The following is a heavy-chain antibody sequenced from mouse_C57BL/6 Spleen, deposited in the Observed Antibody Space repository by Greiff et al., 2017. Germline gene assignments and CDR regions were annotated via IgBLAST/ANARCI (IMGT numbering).Heavy chain of an antibody. CDR3: ARSIDYDYDYWWYFDF. CDR1: GFNIKDYY. J-gene: IGHJ1*03. CDR2: IDPEDGET. D-gene: IGHD2-4*01. V-gene: IGHV14-2*01. Sequence: EVQLQQSGAELVKPGASVKLSCTASGFNIKDYYMHWVKQRTEQGLEWIGRIDPEDGETKYAPKFQGKATITADTSSNTAYLQLSSLTAEDTAGYYWARSIDYDYDYWWYFDFWGTGTTVTVSS.